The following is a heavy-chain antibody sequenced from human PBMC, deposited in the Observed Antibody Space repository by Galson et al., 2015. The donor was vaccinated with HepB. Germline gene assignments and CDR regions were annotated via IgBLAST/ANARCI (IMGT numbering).Heavy chain of an antibody. Sequence: SLRLSCAASGFTFSSYAMHWVRQAPGKGLQWVAVISYDGRYKHYADSLKGRFTISRDNSKNTLYLQMNIVTTADTAVYYCARNGGGTVTALEWVGELPDYWGQGTLVTVSS. J-gene: IGHJ4*02. CDR2: ISYDGRYK. D-gene: IGHD3-10*01. CDR1: GFTFSSYA. V-gene: IGHV3-30*04. CDR3: ARNGGGTVTALEWVGELPDY.